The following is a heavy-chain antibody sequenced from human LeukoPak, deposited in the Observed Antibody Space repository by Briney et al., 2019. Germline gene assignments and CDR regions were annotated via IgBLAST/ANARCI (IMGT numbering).Heavy chain of an antibody. CDR1: GGSISSSSYY. J-gene: IGHJ4*02. V-gene: IGHV4-39*07. Sequence: PSETLSLTCTVSGGSISSSSYYWGWIRQPPGKGLEWIGSIYYSGSTYYNPSLKSRVTISVDTSKNQFSLKLSSVTAADTAVYYCAREGAPVEYYDFWSGYSHKRYYFDYWGQGTLVTVSS. D-gene: IGHD3-3*01. CDR3: AREGAPVEYYDFWSGYSHKRYYFDY. CDR2: IYYSGST.